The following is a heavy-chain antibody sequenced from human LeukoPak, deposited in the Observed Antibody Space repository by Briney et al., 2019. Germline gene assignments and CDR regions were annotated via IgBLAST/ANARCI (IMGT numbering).Heavy chain of an antibody. V-gene: IGHV4-34*01. CDR2: INHSGST. CDR3: ARGGGPPRALGYCSSTSCYRGPRVGYYYGMDV. CDR1: GGSFSGYY. D-gene: IGHD2-2*02. Sequence: PSETLSLTCAVYGGSFSGYYWSWIRQPPGKGLEWIGEINHSGSTNYNPSLKSRVTISVDTSKNQFSLKLSSVTAADTAVYYCARGGGPPRALGYCSSTSCYRGPRVGYYYGMDVWGQGTTVTVSS. J-gene: IGHJ6*02.